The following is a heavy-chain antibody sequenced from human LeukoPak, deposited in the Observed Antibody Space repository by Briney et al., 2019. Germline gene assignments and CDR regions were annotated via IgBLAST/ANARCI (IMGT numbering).Heavy chain of an antibody. D-gene: IGHD3-10*01. CDR2: INQDGNDK. V-gene: IGHV3-7*03. CDR1: GFTFSNYL. J-gene: IGHJ4*02. CDR3: AVKRTRGDY. Sequence: QPGGSLRHSRTASGFTFSNYLMTWVRQAPGKGLEWVANINQDGNDKYYVDSVKGRFTISRDNTKSSLFLQMNSLRAEDTAVYYCAVKRTRGDYWGQGTLVTVSS.